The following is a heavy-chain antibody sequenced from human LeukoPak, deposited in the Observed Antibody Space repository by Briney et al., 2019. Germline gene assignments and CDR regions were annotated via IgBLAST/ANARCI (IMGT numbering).Heavy chain of an antibody. V-gene: IGHV6-1*01. J-gene: IGHJ6*03. Sequence: SQTLSLSCAISGDSVSSNSAAWNWIRQSPSRGLEWLGRTYYRSKWYNDYAVSVKSRITINPDTSKNQFSLQLNSVTAADTAVYYCARGNYDFSKAIHHYMDVWGKGATVTVSS. CDR2: TYYRSKWYN. D-gene: IGHD3-3*01. CDR1: GDSVSSNSAA. CDR3: ARGNYDFSKAIHHYMDV.